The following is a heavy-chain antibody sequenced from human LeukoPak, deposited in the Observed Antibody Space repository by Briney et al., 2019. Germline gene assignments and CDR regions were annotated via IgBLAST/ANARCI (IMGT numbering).Heavy chain of an antibody. Sequence: GGSLRLSCEASGFTFNTYSMNWARQAPGKGLEWVSYISSSGSTIYYADSVKGRFTTSRDNAKNSLYLQMNSLRAGDTAVYYCARILRGYGDSDYWGQGTLVTVSS. D-gene: IGHD4-17*01. V-gene: IGHV3-48*04. CDR3: ARILRGYGDSDY. CDR2: ISSSGSTI. J-gene: IGHJ4*02. CDR1: GFTFNTYS.